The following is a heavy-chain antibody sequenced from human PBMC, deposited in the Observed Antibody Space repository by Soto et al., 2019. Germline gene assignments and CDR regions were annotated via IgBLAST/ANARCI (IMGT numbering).Heavy chain of an antibody. CDR3: ARDRSGWPDYYYYGMDV. CDR2: IYYSGST. Sequence: SETLSLTCTVSGGSISSGGYYWSWIRQHPGKGLEWIGYIYYSGSTYYNPSLKSRVTISVDTSKNQFSLKLSSVTAADTAVYYCARDRSGWPDYYYYGMDVWGQGTTVTVS. D-gene: IGHD6-19*01. CDR1: GGSISSGGYY. J-gene: IGHJ6*02. V-gene: IGHV4-31*03.